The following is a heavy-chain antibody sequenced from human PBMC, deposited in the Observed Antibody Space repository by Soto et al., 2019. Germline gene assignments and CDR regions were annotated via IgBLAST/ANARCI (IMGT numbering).Heavy chain of an antibody. CDR1: GYTFTGYY. CDR3: ARTILTGYYAHDAFDI. Sequence: ASVKVSCKASGYTFTGYYMHWVRQAPGQGLEWMGWINPNSGGTNYAQKFQGWVTMTRDTSISTAYMELSRLRSDDTAVYYCARTILTGYYAHDAFDIWGKGTMVTVSS. J-gene: IGHJ3*02. D-gene: IGHD3-9*01. V-gene: IGHV1-2*04. CDR2: INPNSGGT.